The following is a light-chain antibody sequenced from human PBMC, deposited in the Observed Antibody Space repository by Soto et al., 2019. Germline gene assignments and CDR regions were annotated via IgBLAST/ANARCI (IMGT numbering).Light chain of an antibody. CDR2: EGS. CDR1: SSDVGSYNL. V-gene: IGLV2-23*01. CDR3: CSYAGSSTLV. Sequence: QSALTQPASVSGSPGQSINISCTGTSSDVGSYNLVSWYQQHPGKAPKLMIYEGSKRPSGVSNRFAGSKSGNTASLTISGLHAEDEADYYCCSYAGSSTLVFGGGTKVTVL. J-gene: IGLJ2*01.